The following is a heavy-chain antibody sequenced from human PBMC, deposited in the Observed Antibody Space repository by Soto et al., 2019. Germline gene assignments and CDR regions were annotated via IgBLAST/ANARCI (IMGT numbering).Heavy chain of an antibody. CDR1: GDSVSSNHDT. J-gene: IGHJ5*01. CDR3: VRLMGNNWLDS. Sequence: PSQTLSLTCAISGDSVSSNHDTWDWIRQSPSRGLEWLGRKYYRSKWYYDYALSVKSRITINPDTSKNQLFLQLNSVTPDDTAVNYFVRLMGNNWLDSWGQGTLVPVSS. D-gene: IGHD3-10*01. CDR2: KYYRSKWYY. V-gene: IGHV6-1*01.